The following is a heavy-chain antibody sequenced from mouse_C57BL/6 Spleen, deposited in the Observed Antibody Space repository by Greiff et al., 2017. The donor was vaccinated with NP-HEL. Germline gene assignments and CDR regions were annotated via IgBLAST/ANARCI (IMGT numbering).Heavy chain of an antibody. Sequence: EVHLVESGGGLVKPGGSLKLSCAASGFTFSDYGMHWVRQAPEKGLEWVAYISSGGSTIYYADTVKGRFTISRDNAKNTLFLQMTSLRSEDTAMYYCARVNWDGAMDYWGQGTSVTVSS. CDR2: ISSGGSTI. CDR3: ARVNWDGAMDY. CDR1: GFTFSDYG. J-gene: IGHJ4*01. V-gene: IGHV5-17*01. D-gene: IGHD4-1*02.